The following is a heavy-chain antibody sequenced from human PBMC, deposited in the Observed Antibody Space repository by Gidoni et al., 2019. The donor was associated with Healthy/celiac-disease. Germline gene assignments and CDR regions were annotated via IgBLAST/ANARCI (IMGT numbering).Heavy chain of an antibody. CDR1: GGSISSYY. V-gene: IGHV4-4*07. Sequence: QVQLQESGPGLVKPSETLSLTCTVSGGSISSYYWSWIRQPAGEGLEWLGRIFTSGSTNCNPSLKSRVTMSVDTSKNQLSLKVTSVTAADTAVYYCAREISRDGYTQGFRAFDYWGRGTLVTVSS. CDR2: IFTSGST. CDR3: AREISRDGYTQGFRAFDY. D-gene: IGHD5-12*01. J-gene: IGHJ4*02.